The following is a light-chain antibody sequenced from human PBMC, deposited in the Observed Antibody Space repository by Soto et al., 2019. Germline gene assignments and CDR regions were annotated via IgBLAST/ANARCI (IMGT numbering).Light chain of an antibody. J-gene: IGKJ1*01. CDR1: QAISDH. CDR2: DAS. Sequence: IVMTQSPATLSVSPGERATLSFRASQAISDHLAWYQHKPGQPPRLLIYDASTRATGIPASFSGGGSGTEFTLPISTLQSEDFAIYYCQHYNNWPPWTFGQGTKV. CDR3: QHYNNWPPWT. V-gene: IGKV3-15*01.